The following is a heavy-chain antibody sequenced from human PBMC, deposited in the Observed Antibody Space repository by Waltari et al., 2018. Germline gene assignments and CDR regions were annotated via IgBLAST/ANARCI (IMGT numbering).Heavy chain of an antibody. CDR2: ISSSGNTI. D-gene: IGHD6-13*01. Sequence: EGQLVVYGGGLVEPGGSLRLSYAAPGCTFSRYRMNWVLPAAGTGLEWVSYISSSGNTIYYADSVKGRVTISRDNSKNSLYLQMNSLRAEETAVYECAGCGRSSWYVNYYYGMDVWGQGTTVTVSS. V-gene: IGHV3-48*03. J-gene: IGHJ6*02. CDR1: GCTFSRYR. CDR3: AGCGRSSWYVNYYYGMDV.